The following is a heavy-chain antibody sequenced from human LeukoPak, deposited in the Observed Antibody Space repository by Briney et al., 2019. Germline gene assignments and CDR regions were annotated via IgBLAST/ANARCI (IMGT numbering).Heavy chain of an antibody. CDR1: GFTFSTYS. CDR3: AKDIVGGGDDY. J-gene: IGHJ4*02. Sequence: GGSLRLSCAASGFTFSTYSMSWVRQAPGKGLEWVANIQEDGKKENYVDSVRGRFTISRDNAKNSIYLQMNSLRVEDTAVYYCAKDIVGGGDDYWGQGTLVTVSS. CDR2: IQEDGKKE. V-gene: IGHV3-7*01. D-gene: IGHD2-21*02.